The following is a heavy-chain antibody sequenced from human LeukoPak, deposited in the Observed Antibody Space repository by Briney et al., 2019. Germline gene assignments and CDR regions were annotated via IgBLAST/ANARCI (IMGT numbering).Heavy chain of an antibody. V-gene: IGHV3-7*01. CDR1: GFPFKGYW. J-gene: IGHJ4*02. Sequence: SGGSLRLSCVASGFPFKGYWMTWVRQSPGNGLDWVANIKPDGSETNYLDSVKGRFTISRDNARDSLFLEMNNLRVDDTAVYYCARDGGELWPLDEWGQGILVTVSS. CDR3: ARDGGELWPLDE. CDR2: IKPDGSET. D-gene: IGHD3-10*01.